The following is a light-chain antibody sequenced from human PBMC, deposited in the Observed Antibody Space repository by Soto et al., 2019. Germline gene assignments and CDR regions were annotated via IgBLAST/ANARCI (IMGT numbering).Light chain of an antibody. Sequence: EIVMTQSPGTLSLSSGESATLSCRASQSLNSIYLAWYQQKPGQAPRLLIYDASNRATGIPARFSGSGSGTDFTLTISSLEPEDFAVYYCQQRSNWPPITFGQGTRLE. V-gene: IGKV3-11*01. CDR2: DAS. J-gene: IGKJ5*01. CDR3: QQRSNWPPIT. CDR1: QSLNSIY.